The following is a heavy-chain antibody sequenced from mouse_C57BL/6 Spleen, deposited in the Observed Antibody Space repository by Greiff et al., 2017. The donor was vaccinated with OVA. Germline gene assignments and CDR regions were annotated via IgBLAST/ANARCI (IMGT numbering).Heavy chain of an antibody. J-gene: IGHJ2*01. V-gene: IGHV1-82*01. CDR1: GYAFSSSW. Sequence: VQLQQSGPELVKPGASVKISCKASGYAFSSSWMNWVKQRPGKGLEWIGRIYPGDGDTNYNGKFKGKATLTADKSSSTAYMQLSSLTSEVSAVYFCARNLVTIEYYFDYWGQGTTLTVSS. CDR2: IYPGDGDT. CDR3: ARNLVTIEYYFDY. D-gene: IGHD2-12*01.